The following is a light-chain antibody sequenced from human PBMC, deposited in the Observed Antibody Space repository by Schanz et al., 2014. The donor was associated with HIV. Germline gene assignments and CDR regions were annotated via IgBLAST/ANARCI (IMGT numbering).Light chain of an antibody. J-gene: IGLJ2*01. V-gene: IGLV2-14*03. Sequence: QSALTQPASVSGSPGQSISISCTGTSSDLGRLNCVSWYQQHPGKAPKLVISDFANRPSGISPRFSASKSDNTASLTISGLQAEDEADYYCISYTSDTVLFGGGTKVTVL. CDR1: SSDLGRLNC. CDR2: DFA. CDR3: ISYTSDTVL.